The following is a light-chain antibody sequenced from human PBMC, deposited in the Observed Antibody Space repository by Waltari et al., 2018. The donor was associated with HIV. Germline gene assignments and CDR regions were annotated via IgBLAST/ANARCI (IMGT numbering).Light chain of an antibody. Sequence: DIQITQSPSTLSASVGDRVTITCRASQSISFSLAWYQQKPGKAPNLLIYKASSLESGVPSRFSGSGSGTEFTLTISSLQPDDFATYYCQQYESYSTFGQGTKVEIK. CDR1: QSISFS. V-gene: IGKV1-5*03. CDR3: QQYESYST. J-gene: IGKJ1*01. CDR2: KAS.